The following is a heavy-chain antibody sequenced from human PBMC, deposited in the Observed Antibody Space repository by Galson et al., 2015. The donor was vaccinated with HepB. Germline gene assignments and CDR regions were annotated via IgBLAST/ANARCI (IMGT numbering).Heavy chain of an antibody. J-gene: IGHJ6*02. CDR1: GSTFTGIA. CDR3: ARAQNGDLYNGMDV. V-gene: IGHV1-3*01. Sequence: SVKVSCKASGSTFTGIAMHWVRQAPGQRLEWMGWINAGNGNTKYSQKFQGRVTIIRDTSARTAYLELSSLRSEDTAVYYCARAQNGDLYNGMDVWGQGTTVAVSS. D-gene: IGHD2-21*02. CDR2: INAGNGNT.